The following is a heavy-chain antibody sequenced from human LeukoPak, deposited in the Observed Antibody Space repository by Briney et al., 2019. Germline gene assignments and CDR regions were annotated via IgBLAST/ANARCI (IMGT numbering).Heavy chain of an antibody. CDR2: ISSSGSTI. D-gene: IGHD1-14*01. V-gene: IGHV3-11*01. Sequence: GGSLRLSCAASGFTFSDYYMSWIRQAPGKGLEWVSYISSSGSTIYYADSVKGRFTISRDNAKNSLYLQMNSLRAEDTAVYYCARDYSGTWYAVTLDYWGQGTLVTVSS. CDR3: ARDYSGTWYAVTLDY. CDR1: GFTFSDYY. J-gene: IGHJ4*02.